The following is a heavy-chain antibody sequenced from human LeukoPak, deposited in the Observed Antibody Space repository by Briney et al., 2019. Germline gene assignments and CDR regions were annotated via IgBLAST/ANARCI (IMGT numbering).Heavy chain of an antibody. Sequence: SETLSLTCTVSGGSISSYYWSWIRQPAGKGLEWIGRIYTSGSTNYNPSLKSRVTLSVDTSKNQFSLNLSSVTAADTAVYYCARGPYSSGWYRDAFDIWGQGTMVTVSS. CDR3: ARGPYSSGWYRDAFDI. J-gene: IGHJ3*02. V-gene: IGHV4-4*07. CDR2: IYTSGST. D-gene: IGHD6-19*01. CDR1: GGSISSYY.